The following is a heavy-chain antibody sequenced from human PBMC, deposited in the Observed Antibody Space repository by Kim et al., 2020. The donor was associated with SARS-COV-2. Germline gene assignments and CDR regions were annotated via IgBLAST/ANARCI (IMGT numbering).Heavy chain of an antibody. Sequence: SGPTLVNPTQTLTLTCTFSGFSLSTSGVGVGWIRQPPGKALEWLALIYWDDDKRYSPSLKSRLTITKDTSKNQVVLTMTNMDPVDTATYYCAHSHLADYVWGSPYYFEYWGQGTLVTVSS. D-gene: IGHD3-16*01. J-gene: IGHJ4*02. CDR2: IYWDDDK. CDR3: AHSHLADYVWGSPYYFEY. V-gene: IGHV2-5*02. CDR1: GFSLSTSGVG.